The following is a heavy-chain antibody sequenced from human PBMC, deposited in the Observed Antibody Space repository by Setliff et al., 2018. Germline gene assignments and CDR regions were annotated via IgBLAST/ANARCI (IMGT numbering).Heavy chain of an antibody. J-gene: IGHJ4*02. Sequence: PGGSLRLSCAAPGFTFSNYRMHWVRQAPGKGLEWVAVIWHDGGNKYHADSVKGRFTISRDNSKNTLYLQMNSLRPEDTAVYYCARTCSGSGCYAGLESWGQGTPVTVSS. CDR3: ARTCSGSGCYAGLES. D-gene: IGHD2-15*01. CDR2: IWHDGGNK. V-gene: IGHV3-33*08. CDR1: GFTFSNYR.